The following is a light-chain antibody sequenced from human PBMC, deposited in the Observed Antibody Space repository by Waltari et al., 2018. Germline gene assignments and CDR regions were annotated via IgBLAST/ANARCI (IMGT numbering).Light chain of an antibody. CDR1: EGISTY. CDR2: GAS. CDR3: QQLDKYPLT. Sequence: IQLTQSPSSLSASVGDKVTITCRASEGISTYLACYQQQPGKAPKLRIYGASTLQGGVPTRFSGRGSGTDFTLTISSLQPGDFATYYCQQLDKYPLTFGGGTKVEIK. V-gene: IGKV1-9*01. J-gene: IGKJ4*01.